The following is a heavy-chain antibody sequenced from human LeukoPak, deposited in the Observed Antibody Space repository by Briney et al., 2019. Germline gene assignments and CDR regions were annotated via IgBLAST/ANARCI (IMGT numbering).Heavy chain of an antibody. CDR1: GFTFTSHT. Sequence: GGPLRLSCAASGFTFTSHTMNWVRQAPGKGLEWLSHIGIDATTVYYADSVKGRFTISRDNVKNSIYLQMNSLRAEDTALYYSVRGGGSRSWLADYGAQGPRVTVPS. D-gene: IGHD6-13*01. J-gene: IGHJ4*02. V-gene: IGHV3-48*01. CDR3: VRGGGSRSWLADY. CDR2: IGIDATTV.